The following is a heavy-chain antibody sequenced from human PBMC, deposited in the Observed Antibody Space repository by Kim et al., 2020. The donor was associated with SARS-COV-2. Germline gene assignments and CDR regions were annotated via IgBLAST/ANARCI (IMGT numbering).Heavy chain of an antibody. CDR1: GDSVSSNSAA. CDR2: TYYRSKWYN. V-gene: IGHV6-1*01. J-gene: IGHJ4*02. Sequence: SQTLSLTCAISGDSVSSNSAAWNWIRQSPSRGLEWLGRTYYRSKWYNDYAVSVKSRITINPDTSKNQFSLQLNSVTPEDTAVNYCARGELAAAEGWYFDYWGPGTLVTVSS. CDR3: ARGELAAAEGWYFDY. D-gene: IGHD6-13*01.